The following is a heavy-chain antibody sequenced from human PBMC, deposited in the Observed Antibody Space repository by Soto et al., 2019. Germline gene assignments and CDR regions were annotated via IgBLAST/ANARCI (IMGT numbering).Heavy chain of an antibody. J-gene: IGHJ6*02. CDR1: GFTFSIYW. Sequence: GGSLRLSCEASGFTFSIYWMEWVRQAPGKGLVWVSRIRSDGGTNYADSVKGRFTVSRDNAKNTLYLRMNSLRAEDSAVYYCAREQKTEVTPPTAFMDVWGQGTTVPVSS. D-gene: IGHD2-21*02. CDR3: AREQKTEVTPPTAFMDV. V-gene: IGHV3-74*01. CDR2: IRSDGGT.